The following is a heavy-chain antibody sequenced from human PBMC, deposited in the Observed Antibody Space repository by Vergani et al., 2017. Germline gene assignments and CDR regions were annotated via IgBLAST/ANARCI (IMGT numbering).Heavy chain of an antibody. Sequence: QVQLVQSGAEVKKPGSSVKVSCKASGGTFSSYAISWVRQAPGQGLEWMGRIIPIFGTANFAQKLQGRVTITADKSTSTAYMELSSLRSEDTAVYYCARARITMVRGVIITGGYYVDYWGQGTLVTVSS. CDR3: ARARITMVRGVIITGGYYVDY. D-gene: IGHD3-10*01. CDR1: GGTFSSYA. CDR2: IIPIFGTA. V-gene: IGHV1-69*14. J-gene: IGHJ4*02.